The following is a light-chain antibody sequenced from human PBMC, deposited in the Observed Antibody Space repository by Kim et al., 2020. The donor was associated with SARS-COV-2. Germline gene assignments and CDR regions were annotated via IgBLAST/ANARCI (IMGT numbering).Light chain of an antibody. V-gene: IGLV2-11*01. J-gene: IGLJ2*01. CDR3: CSYAGSYTVV. CDR2: DVI. Sequence: QSALTQPRSVSGSPGQSVTISCTGTSSDVGGYNYVSWYQQHPGKAPKLMIYDVIKRPSGVPDRFSGSKSCNTASLTISGLQAEDEADYYCCSYAGSYTVVFGGGTQLTVL. CDR1: SSDVGGYNY.